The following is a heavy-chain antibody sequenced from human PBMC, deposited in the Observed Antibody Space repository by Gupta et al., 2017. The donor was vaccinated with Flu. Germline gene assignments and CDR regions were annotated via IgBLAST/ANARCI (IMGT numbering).Heavy chain of an antibody. CDR3: AKVEDSGYDLSPSYFDS. CDR1: GFTLSSYA. J-gene: IGHJ4*02. Sequence: EVQLLESGGGLVQPGGSLRLSCAASGFTLSSYAMSWVRLAPGKGLEWVSAISGSGGSTYFADSVKGRFTSSRDNSKNTLYLQMNSLRAEDTAVYYCAKVEDSGYDLSPSYFDSWGQGTLVPVSS. D-gene: IGHD5-12*01. CDR2: ISGSGGST. V-gene: IGHV3-23*01.